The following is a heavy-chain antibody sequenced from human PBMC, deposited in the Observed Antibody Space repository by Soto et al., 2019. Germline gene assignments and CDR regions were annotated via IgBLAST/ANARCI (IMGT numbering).Heavy chain of an antibody. CDR3: ARIESMPYSGSWYYFDY. V-gene: IGHV1-2*06. D-gene: IGHD6-13*01. Sequence: GASVKVSCKASGYTFTGYYMHWVRQAPGQGLEWMGRINPNSGGTNYAQKFQGRVTMTRDTSISTAYMELSRLRSDDTAVYYCARIESMPYSGSWYYFDYWGQGTLVTVSS. CDR2: INPNSGGT. J-gene: IGHJ4*02. CDR1: GYTFTGYY.